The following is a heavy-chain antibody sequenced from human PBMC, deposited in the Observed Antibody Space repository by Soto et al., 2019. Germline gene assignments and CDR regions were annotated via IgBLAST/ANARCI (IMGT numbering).Heavy chain of an antibody. CDR3: ARDHLGELRYFDWLPRGEYDAFDI. D-gene: IGHD3-9*01. CDR1: GGSISSGGYY. J-gene: IGHJ3*02. Sequence: SETLSLTCTVSGGSISSGGYYWSWIRQHPGKGLEWIGYIYYSGSTYYNPSLKSRVTISVDTSKNQFSLKLSSVTAADTAVYYCARDHLGELRYFDWLPRGEYDAFDIWGQGTMVSVSS. CDR2: IYYSGST. V-gene: IGHV4-31*03.